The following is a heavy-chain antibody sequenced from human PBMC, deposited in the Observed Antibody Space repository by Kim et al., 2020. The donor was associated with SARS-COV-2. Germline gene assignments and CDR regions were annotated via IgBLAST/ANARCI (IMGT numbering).Heavy chain of an antibody. J-gene: IGHJ5*02. V-gene: IGHV3-23*01. Sequence: GGSLRLSCAASEFTFSTYAMAWVRQAPGKGLEWVSRIRDDGISTYYADSVKGRFTISRDNSKNTLYLQMNSLRVEDTAIYYCAKSAGVEWPKTWFDPWGQGTLVTVSS. CDR3: AKSAGVEWPKTWFDP. D-gene: IGHD3-3*01. CDR1: EFTFSTYA. CDR2: IRDDGIST.